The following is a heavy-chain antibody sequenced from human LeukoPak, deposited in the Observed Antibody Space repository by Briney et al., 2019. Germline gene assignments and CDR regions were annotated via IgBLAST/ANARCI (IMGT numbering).Heavy chain of an antibody. CDR3: AKDDEVGITIFGVVTETPDYYGMDV. CDR1: GFTFSSYG. V-gene: IGHV3-30*18. D-gene: IGHD3-3*01. Sequence: GGSLSHSCAPSGFTFSSYGMHWVRHARGKGLEWVAVISYVGSNKYYADAVKGRFNISRDNSKNTLYLQMNSLRAEDTAVYYRAKDDEVGITIFGVVTETPDYYGMDVWGQGTTVTVSS. CDR2: ISYVGSNK. J-gene: IGHJ6*02.